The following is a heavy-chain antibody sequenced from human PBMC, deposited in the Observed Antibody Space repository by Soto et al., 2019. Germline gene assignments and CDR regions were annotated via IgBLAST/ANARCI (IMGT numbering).Heavy chain of an antibody. CDR2: ISSSSSTI. CDR1: GFTFSSYS. Sequence: GGSLRLSCASSGFTFSSYSMNLVRQAPGKGLEWVSYISSSSSTIYYADSVKGRFTISRDNAKNSLYLQMNSLRDEDTAVYYCAKSPGGYYSFDIWGQGTMVTVSS. V-gene: IGHV3-48*02. J-gene: IGHJ3*02. D-gene: IGHD3-3*01. CDR3: AKSPGGYYSFDI.